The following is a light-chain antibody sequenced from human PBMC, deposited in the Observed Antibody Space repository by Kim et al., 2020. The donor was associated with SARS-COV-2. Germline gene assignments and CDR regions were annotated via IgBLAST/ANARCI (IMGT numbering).Light chain of an antibody. V-gene: IGLV3-19*01. Sequence: SSELTQDSAVSVALGQTVRITCQGDSLRRNHASWYQQKPGQAPLVVIYGKNNRPSGIPDRFSGSRSGNTASLTITGAQPEDEADYYCNSRDKNEWVFGGGTKLTVL. CDR3: NSRDKNEWV. J-gene: IGLJ3*02. CDR2: GKN. CDR1: SLRRNH.